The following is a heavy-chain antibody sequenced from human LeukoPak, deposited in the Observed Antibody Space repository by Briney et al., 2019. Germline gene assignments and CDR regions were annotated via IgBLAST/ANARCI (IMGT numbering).Heavy chain of an antibody. CDR1: GGSISSYY. D-gene: IGHD3/OR15-3a*01. J-gene: IGHJ4*02. CDR2: IYYSGST. CDR3: ARRPVRGLYYFDH. Sequence: SETLSLTCTVSGGSISSYYWSWLRQPPGKGLEWIGYIYYSGSTNYNPSLKSRITISLDTSKNQFSLKLTSVTAADTAVYYCARRPVRGLYYFDHWGQGTLVTVSS. V-gene: IGHV4-59*08.